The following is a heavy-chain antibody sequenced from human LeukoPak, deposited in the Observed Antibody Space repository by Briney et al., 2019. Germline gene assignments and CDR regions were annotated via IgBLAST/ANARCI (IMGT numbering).Heavy chain of an antibody. CDR1: GYTFTSSG. CDR2: ISAYNGNT. Sequence: GASVKVSFKASGYTFTSSGISWVRQAPGQGLEWMGWISAYNGNTDYAQKLQGRVTMTTDTSTSTAYMELRSLRSDDTAVYYCAREGSGDYVGYYFDYWGQGTLVTVSS. D-gene: IGHD4-17*01. J-gene: IGHJ4*02. CDR3: AREGSGDYVGYYFDY. V-gene: IGHV1-18*01.